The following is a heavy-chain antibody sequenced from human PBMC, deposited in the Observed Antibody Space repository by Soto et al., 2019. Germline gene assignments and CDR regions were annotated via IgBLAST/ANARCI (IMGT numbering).Heavy chain of an antibody. CDR3: VKDEGVCNTISCKDAFDY. CDR1: GFSFVDYA. V-gene: IGHV3-9*01. Sequence: EVQLAESGGGLVQPGRSLRLSCEASGFSFVDYAMHWVRQVPGQGLEWVSGISWDGSYTGYADSVKGRFTISRDNAKKALYLQMNRLRVEDTALYYCVKDEGVCNTISCKDAFDYWGQGTKVTVS. J-gene: IGHJ3*01. CDR2: ISWDGSYT. D-gene: IGHD2-2*01.